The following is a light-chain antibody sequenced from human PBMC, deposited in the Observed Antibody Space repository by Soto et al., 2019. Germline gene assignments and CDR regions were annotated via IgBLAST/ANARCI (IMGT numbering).Light chain of an antibody. CDR1: QTVPSR. CDR2: GAS. CDR3: QHRSIWPVS. J-gene: IGKJ5*01. V-gene: IGKV3-15*01. Sequence: EIVMTQSPATLSVSPGEGVTVSCRASQTVPSRIAWYQQKPGQAPSLLIYGASTRATGVPDRFSGSGSATDFTLTISSLEPEDFAVYYCQHRSIWPVSFGQGTRLEIK.